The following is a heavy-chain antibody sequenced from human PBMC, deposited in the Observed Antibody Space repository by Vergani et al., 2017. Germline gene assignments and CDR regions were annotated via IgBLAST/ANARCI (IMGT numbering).Heavy chain of an antibody. J-gene: IGHJ3*01. V-gene: IGHV3-23*01. CDR3: AKNGWALQESYAFDF. Sequence: EVQLLESGGGLVQPGGSLRLSCAASRFSFSSYAMSWVRQAPGKGLEWVSTISGSGGTTNYADSVKGRFTSSRDNSKNTLHLQMNSLRAGDTAVYYCAKNGWALQESYAFDFWGQGTMVTVSS. D-gene: IGHD1-26*01. CDR2: ISGSGGTT. CDR1: RFSFSSYA.